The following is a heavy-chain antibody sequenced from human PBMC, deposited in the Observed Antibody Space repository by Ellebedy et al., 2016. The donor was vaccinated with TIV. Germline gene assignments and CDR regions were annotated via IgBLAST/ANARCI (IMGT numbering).Heavy chain of an antibody. D-gene: IGHD5-12*01. Sequence: GESLKISCAASGFTFSNYAMSWVRQAPGKGLEWVSTISHTGSRTYYADSVEGRFTISRDNSKNTLFLQMNSLRAEDTALYYCARHSHGGHDYWGQGTLVTVSS. V-gene: IGHV3-23*01. J-gene: IGHJ4*02. CDR2: ISHTGSRT. CDR3: ARHSHGGHDY. CDR1: GFTFSNYA.